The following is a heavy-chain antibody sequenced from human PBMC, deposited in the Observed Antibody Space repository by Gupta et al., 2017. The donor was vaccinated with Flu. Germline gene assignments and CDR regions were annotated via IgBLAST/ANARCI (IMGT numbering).Heavy chain of an antibody. J-gene: IGHJ4*02. CDR3: NRCAEASSACHYVPPCDY. V-gene: IGHV3-49*02. CDR2: MRNEGYGGVT. D-gene: IGHD3-22*01. Sequence: KAVRGVGLMRNEGYGGVTDDAASVKGRLSISRDDTKSIAYLQMNGLTSEDTAVYFCNRCAEASSACHYVPPCDYWGQGTLVTVSS.